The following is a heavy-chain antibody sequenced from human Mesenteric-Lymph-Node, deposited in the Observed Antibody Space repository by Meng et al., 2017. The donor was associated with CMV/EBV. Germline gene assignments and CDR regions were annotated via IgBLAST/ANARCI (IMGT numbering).Heavy chain of an antibody. CDR1: GGSVSSGSYY. CDR2: IYYSGST. CDR3: AREGYYGMDV. Sequence: GSLRLSCTVSGGSVSSGSYYWSWIRQPPGKGLEWIGYIYYSGSTNYNPSLKSRVTISVDTSKNQFSLKLSSVTAADTAVYYCAREGYYGMDVWGQGTTVTVSS. V-gene: IGHV4-61*01. J-gene: IGHJ6*02.